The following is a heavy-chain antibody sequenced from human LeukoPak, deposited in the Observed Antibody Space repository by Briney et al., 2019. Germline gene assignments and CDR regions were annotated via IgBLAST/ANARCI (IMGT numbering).Heavy chain of an antibody. J-gene: IGHJ4*02. D-gene: IGHD3-22*01. CDR3: AREEVDYYDSSGIIDY. V-gene: IGHV1-2*02. CDR1: GYTFTGYY. Sequence: ASVKVPCKASGYTFTGYYMHWVRQAPGQGLEWMGWINPNSGGTNYAQKFQGRVTMTRDTSISTAYMELSRLRSDDTAVYYCAREEVDYYDSSGIIDYWGQGTLVTVSS. CDR2: INPNSGGT.